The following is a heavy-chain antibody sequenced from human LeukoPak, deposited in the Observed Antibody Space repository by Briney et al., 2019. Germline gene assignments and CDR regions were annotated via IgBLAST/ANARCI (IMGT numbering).Heavy chain of an antibody. CDR3: AKGMDYNSVTFDF. CDR2: IHNGGNT. D-gene: IGHD1-1*01. CDR1: GFTVSSNY. V-gene: IGHV3-53*01. J-gene: IGHJ4*02. Sequence: PGGSLRLSFAASGFTVSSNYMSWVRQAPGKGLEWVSVIHNGGNTFYADSVKGRFTISRDNSKTTLYLQMNSLRADDTAVYYCAKGMDYNSVTFDFWGQGTLVTVSS.